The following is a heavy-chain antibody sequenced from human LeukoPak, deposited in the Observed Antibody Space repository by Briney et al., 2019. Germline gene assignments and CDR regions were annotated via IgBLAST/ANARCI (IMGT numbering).Heavy chain of an antibody. CDR1: GLTFTTYW. Sequence: GGSLRLSCAASGLTFTTYWMSWVRRAPGKGLEWVSSISSSSSYIYYADSVKGRFTISRDNAKNSLYLQMNSLRAEDTAVYYCAREDYFDYWGQGTLVTVSS. J-gene: IGHJ4*02. CDR2: ISSSSSYI. V-gene: IGHV3-21*01. CDR3: AREDYFDY.